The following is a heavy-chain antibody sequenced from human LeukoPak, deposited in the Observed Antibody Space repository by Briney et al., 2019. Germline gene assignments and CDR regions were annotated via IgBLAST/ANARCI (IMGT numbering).Heavy chain of an antibody. J-gene: IGHJ4*02. Sequence: PSETLSLTCTVSGVSISSYYWTWIRQPPGKGLEWIGNIDYSGITKYNPSLKSRVTISVDTSKNQFSLKLSSVTAADTAVYYCARWYYDSSGYRYFDYWGQGTLVTVSS. CDR2: IDYSGIT. CDR1: GVSISSYY. CDR3: ARWYYDSSGYRYFDY. D-gene: IGHD3-22*01. V-gene: IGHV4-59*01.